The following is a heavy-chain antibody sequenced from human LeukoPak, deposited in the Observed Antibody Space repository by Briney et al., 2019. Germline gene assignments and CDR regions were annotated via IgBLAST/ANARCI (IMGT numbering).Heavy chain of an antibody. CDR2: IYYSGST. CDR1: GGSIITNSFY. CDR3: ARHADPNSFDY. V-gene: IGHV4-39*01. Sequence: SETLSLTCTVSGGSIITNSFYWGWIRQPPGKGLEWIVSIYYSGSTYYNPSLKSRVTIFVDTSNNQFSPKLSSVTAADTAVYYCARHADPNSFDYWGQGTLVTVSS. J-gene: IGHJ4*02.